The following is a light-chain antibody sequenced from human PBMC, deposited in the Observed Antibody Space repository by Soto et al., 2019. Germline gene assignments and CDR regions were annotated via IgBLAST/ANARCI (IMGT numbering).Light chain of an antibody. V-gene: IGKV1-39*01. CDR1: QYMSNY. CDR3: QQTYRTPYT. J-gene: IGKJ2*01. CDR2: GAS. Sequence: DIQMTQSPSSLSASVGDRVTITCRASQYMSNYLNWYQQKPGKAPKLLMYGASSLQSGVPSSFSGSGSGTDFTLTISSLQPEDFATYYCQQTYRTPYTFGQGTRLEIK.